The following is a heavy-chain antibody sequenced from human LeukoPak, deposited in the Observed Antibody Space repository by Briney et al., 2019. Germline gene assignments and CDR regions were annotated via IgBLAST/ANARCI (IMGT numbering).Heavy chain of an antibody. CDR1: EFTVSSNY. Sequence: PGGSLRLSCAASEFTVSSNYMYWVRQAPGKGLECVSVIYSGGSTYYADSVKGRFTISRDNSKNTLYLQMNSLRAEDTAVYYCARARGRTSGFDSWGQGTLVTVSS. J-gene: IGHJ4*02. CDR2: IYSGGST. CDR3: ARARGRTSGFDS. D-gene: IGHD1-26*01. V-gene: IGHV3-53*01.